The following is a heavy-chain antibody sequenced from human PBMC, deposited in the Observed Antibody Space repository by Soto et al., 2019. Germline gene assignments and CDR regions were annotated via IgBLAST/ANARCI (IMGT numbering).Heavy chain of an antibody. CDR1: GFTVSSNY. V-gene: IGHV3-66*01. J-gene: IGHJ2*01. CDR2: IYSGGST. D-gene: IGHD2-2*01. Sequence: EVQLVESGGGLVQPGGSLRLSCAASGFTVSSNYMSWVRQAPGKGLEWVSVIYSGGSTYYADSVKGRFTISRDNSKNTLYLQMNSLRAEDTAVYYCARDPLKDIVLVPADMPGWYFDLWGRGTLVTVSS. CDR3: ARDPLKDIVLVPADMPGWYFDL.